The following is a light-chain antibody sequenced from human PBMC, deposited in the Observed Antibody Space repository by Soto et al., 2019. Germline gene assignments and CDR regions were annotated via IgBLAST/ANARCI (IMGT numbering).Light chain of an antibody. V-gene: IGKV1-5*03. Sequence: DIPMTQSPSTLSASVGDRVTITCRASQNINNWLAWYQRKPGKVPKLLIYTASTLESGVPSRFSGSGSGTDFTLTISGLQPDDFATYYCQQYNSYSRGTFGQGTKVEIK. CDR1: QNINNW. CDR3: QQYNSYSRGT. CDR2: TAS. J-gene: IGKJ1*01.